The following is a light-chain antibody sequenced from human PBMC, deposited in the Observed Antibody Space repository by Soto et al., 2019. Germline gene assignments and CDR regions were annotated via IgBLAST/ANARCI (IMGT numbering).Light chain of an antibody. J-gene: IGLJ1*01. V-gene: IGLV2-14*01. CDR2: EVS. CDR3: SSYTTTTTYV. Sequence: QSALTQPASVSGSPGQSITISCTGTSSDVGGYNSVSWYQQHPGKAPKVMIYEVSNRPSGVSDRFSGSKSGNTASLTISGLQAEDEADYYCSSYTTTTTYVLGTGTKLTVL. CDR1: SSDVGGYNS.